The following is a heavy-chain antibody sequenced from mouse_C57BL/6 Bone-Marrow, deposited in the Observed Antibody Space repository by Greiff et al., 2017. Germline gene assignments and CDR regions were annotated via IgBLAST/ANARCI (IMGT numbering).Heavy chain of an antibody. CDR2: INPSSGYT. V-gene: IGHV1-4*01. D-gene: IGHD1-1*01. Sequence: QVHVKQSGAELARPGASVKMSCKASGYTFTSYTMHWVKQRPGQGLEWIGYINPSSGYTKYNQKFKDKATLTADKSSSTAYMQLSSLTSEDSAVYYCARWGYGSSPYYFDYWGQGTTLTVSS. CDR3: ARWGYGSSPYYFDY. J-gene: IGHJ2*01. CDR1: GYTFTSYT.